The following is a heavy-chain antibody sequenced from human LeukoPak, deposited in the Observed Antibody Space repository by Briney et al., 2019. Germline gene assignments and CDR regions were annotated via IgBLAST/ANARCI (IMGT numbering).Heavy chain of an antibody. CDR2: IYSGGST. D-gene: IGHD2-2*01. Sequence: GGSLRLSCAASGFTVSSNYMSGVRQAPGKGLEWVSVIYSGGSTYYADSVKGRFTISRDNSKNTLYLQMNSLRAEDTAVYYCARDRSGPQYCSSTSCPINYYYYYMDVWGKGTTVTVSS. CDR3: ARDRSGPQYCSSTSCPINYYYYYMDV. CDR1: GFTVSSNY. V-gene: IGHV3-66*02. J-gene: IGHJ6*03.